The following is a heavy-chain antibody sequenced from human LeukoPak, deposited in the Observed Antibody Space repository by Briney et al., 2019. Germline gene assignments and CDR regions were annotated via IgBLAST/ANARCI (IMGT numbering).Heavy chain of an antibody. CDR2: IIPILGIA. J-gene: IGHJ6*02. V-gene: IGHV1-69*04. Sequence: SVKVSCKASGGTFSSYAISWVRQAPGQGVEWMGRIIPILGIANYAQKFQGRVTITADKSTSTAYMELSSLRSEDTAVYYCARDLTRDEYYYYGMDVWGQGTTVTVSS. CDR3: ARDLTRDEYYYYGMDV. CDR1: GGTFSSYA.